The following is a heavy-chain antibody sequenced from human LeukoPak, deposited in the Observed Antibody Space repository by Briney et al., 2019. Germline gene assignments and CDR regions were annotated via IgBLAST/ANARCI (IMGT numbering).Heavy chain of an antibody. J-gene: IGHJ4*02. D-gene: IGHD6-6*01. Sequence: GGSLRLSCAASAFTFSSYDLNWVRQAPGKGLEWVSYISSSGSTIYYADSVKGRFTISRDNAKNSLYLQMNSLRAEDTAIYYCARFRYSSSDLDYWGQGTLVTVSS. CDR3: ARFRYSSSDLDY. V-gene: IGHV3-48*03. CDR1: AFTFSSYD. CDR2: ISSSGSTI.